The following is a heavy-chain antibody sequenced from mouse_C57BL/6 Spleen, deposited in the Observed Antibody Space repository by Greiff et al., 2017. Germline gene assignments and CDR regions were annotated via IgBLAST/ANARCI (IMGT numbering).Heavy chain of an antibody. D-gene: IGHD2-2*01. CDR2: LSSGSSTI. Sequence: EVKLMESGGGLVKPGGSLKLSCAASGFTFSDYGMHWVRQAPEKGLEWVAYLSSGSSTIYYADTVKGRFTISRDNAKNTLFLQMTSLRSEDTAMYYCARKWLPHYYAMDYWGQGTSVTVSS. CDR3: ARKWLPHYYAMDY. J-gene: IGHJ4*01. CDR1: GFTFSDYG. V-gene: IGHV5-17*01.